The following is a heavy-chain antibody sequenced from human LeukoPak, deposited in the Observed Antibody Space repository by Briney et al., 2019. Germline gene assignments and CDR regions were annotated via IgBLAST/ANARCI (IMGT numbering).Heavy chain of an antibody. D-gene: IGHD6-19*01. CDR3: ARNERGSGWYGVYYYYMDV. V-gene: IGHV1-2*02. J-gene: IGHJ6*03. CDR1: GYTFTGYY. Sequence: ASVKVSCKASGYTFTGYYMHWVRQAPGQGLEWMGWINPNSGGTNYAQKFQGRVTMTRATSISTAYMELSRLRSDDTAVYYCARNERGSGWYGVYYYYMDVWGKGTTVTVSS. CDR2: INPNSGGT.